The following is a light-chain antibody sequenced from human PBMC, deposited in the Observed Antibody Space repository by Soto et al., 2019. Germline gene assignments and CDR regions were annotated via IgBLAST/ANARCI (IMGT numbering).Light chain of an antibody. CDR1: QRIRSTY. CDR3: QQYGSSLLT. Sequence: EIVLTQSPGTLSLSPGERATLSCKAGQRIRSTYLAWYQQKPGQAPRLLIYGASSRATGIPDRFSGSGSGTDFTLTISRLEPEDFAVYYCQQYGSSLLTFGGGTKVDI. V-gene: IGKV3-20*01. CDR2: GAS. J-gene: IGKJ4*01.